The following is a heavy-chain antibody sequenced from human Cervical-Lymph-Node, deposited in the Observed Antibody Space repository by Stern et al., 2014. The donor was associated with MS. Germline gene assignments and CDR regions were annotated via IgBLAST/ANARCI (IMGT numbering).Heavy chain of an antibody. J-gene: IGHJ4*02. CDR3: ARYSG. V-gene: IGHV1-69*17. CDR2: IIQFFGIT. D-gene: IGHD2-21*01. CDR1: GDTFANYT. Sequence: QMQLVQSGAEVKKPGSSVRVSCKASGDTFANYTISWVRQAPGQGLQWMGDIIQFFGITTYAQNFQGRLTITADTSTTTAYMELSSLRSEDTAVYYCARYSGWGQGTLVIVSS.